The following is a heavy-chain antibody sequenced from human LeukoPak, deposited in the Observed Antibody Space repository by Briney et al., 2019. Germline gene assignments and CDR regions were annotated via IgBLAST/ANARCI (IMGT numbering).Heavy chain of an antibody. CDR1: GGSISSSTYY. V-gene: IGHV4-39*01. J-gene: IGHJ4*02. Sequence: PSETLSLTCTVSGGSISSSTYYWGWIRQSPGTGLEWIGSIHDSGSTNYNPSLKGRVTVSVDTSKNQFSLKLSSVTAADTAVYYCARHGDSRYYDSSGYALDYWGQGTLVTVSS. D-gene: IGHD3-22*01. CDR3: ARHGDSRYYDSSGYALDY. CDR2: IHDSGST.